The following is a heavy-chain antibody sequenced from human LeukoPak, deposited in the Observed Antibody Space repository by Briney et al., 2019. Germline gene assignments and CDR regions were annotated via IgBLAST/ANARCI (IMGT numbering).Heavy chain of an antibody. D-gene: IGHD2-2*01. Sequence: HAGGSLRLSCAASGFTFSSYEMNWVRQAPGKGLEWVSYISSSGSTIYYADSVKGRFTISRDNAKNSLYLQMNSLRAEGTAVYYCAVLTYQLLDYYFDYWGQGTLVTVSS. J-gene: IGHJ4*02. CDR3: AVLTYQLLDYYFDY. CDR2: ISSSGSTI. CDR1: GFTFSSYE. V-gene: IGHV3-48*03.